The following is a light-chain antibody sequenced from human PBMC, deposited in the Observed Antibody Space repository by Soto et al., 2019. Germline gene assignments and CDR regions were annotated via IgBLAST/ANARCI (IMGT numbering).Light chain of an antibody. Sequence: QSPSSLSASVGDRVTISCRASQGIGNFLAWYQQKPGTVPKLLIYAASILQSGVPSRFSGSGSGTDFALTISSLQPEDVATYYCQKYDSPPRTLGQGTKVDIK. CDR3: QKYDSPPRT. V-gene: IGKV1-27*01. CDR2: AAS. CDR1: QGIGNF. J-gene: IGKJ1*01.